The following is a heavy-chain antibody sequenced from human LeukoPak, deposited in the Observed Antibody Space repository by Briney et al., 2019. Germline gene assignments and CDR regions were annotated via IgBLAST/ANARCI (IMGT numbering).Heavy chain of an antibody. CDR3: AQRQGPMSGTYDYLDP. V-gene: IGHV4-4*09. CDR1: GGSISGYY. D-gene: IGHD1-26*01. J-gene: IGHJ5*02. Sequence: SEALSLTCTVSGGSISGYYWTWIRQPPGQGLEWIAYIHGNGYTNYNPSLRSRVTISVDPSKNQFSLTVTPVTAADTAIYYCAQRQGPMSGTYDYLDPWGQGALVTVSS. CDR2: IHGNGYT.